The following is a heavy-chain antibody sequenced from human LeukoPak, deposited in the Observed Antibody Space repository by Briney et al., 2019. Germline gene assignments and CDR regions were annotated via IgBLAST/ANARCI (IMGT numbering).Heavy chain of an antibody. V-gene: IGHV4-34*01. Sequence: PSETLSLTCTVSGGSISSYYWSWIRQPPGKGLEWIGEINHSGSTNYNPSLKSRVTISVDTSKNQFSLKLSSVTAADTAVYYCARHYGGWYVGWFDPWGQGTLVTVSS. D-gene: IGHD6-19*01. J-gene: IGHJ5*02. CDR3: ARHYGGWYVGWFDP. CDR2: INHSGST. CDR1: GGSISSYY.